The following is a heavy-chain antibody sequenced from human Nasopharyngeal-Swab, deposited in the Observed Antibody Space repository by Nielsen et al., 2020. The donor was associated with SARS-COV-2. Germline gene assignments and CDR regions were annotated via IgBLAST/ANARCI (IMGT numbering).Heavy chain of an antibody. CDR2: ISTSSSTI. CDR3: ARATDTSTYGLYY. Sequence: GESLKISCVASGFTFRNYNINWVRQAPGRGLEWVSYISTSSSTIHYADSVKGRFTISRDNAKDSLYLQMSSLRAEDTAFYYCARATDTSTYGLYYWGQGTLVTVPS. V-gene: IGHV3-48*04. CDR1: GFTFRNYN. J-gene: IGHJ4*02. D-gene: IGHD3-10*01.